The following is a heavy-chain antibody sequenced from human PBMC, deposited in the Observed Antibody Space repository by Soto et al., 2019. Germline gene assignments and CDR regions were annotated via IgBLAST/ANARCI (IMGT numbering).Heavy chain of an antibody. CDR3: ARASNYYGSGSYYDY. Sequence: QVQLVQSGAEVKKPGSSVKVSSKASGGTFSSYTISWVRQAPGQGLEWMGRIIPILGIANYAQKFQGRVTITADKSTSTAYMELSSLRSEDTAVYYCARASNYYGSGSYYDYWGQGTLVTVSS. J-gene: IGHJ4*02. CDR2: IIPILGIA. V-gene: IGHV1-69*02. D-gene: IGHD3-10*01. CDR1: GGTFSSYT.